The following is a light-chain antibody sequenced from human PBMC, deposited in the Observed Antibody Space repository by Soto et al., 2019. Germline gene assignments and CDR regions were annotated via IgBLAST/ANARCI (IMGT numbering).Light chain of an antibody. CDR2: DNN. CDR3: GTWDSSLSGYV. Sequence: QAVLTQPPSVSAAPGQKVTISCSGSSSNIGNNYVSWYQQLPGTAPKLLIYDNNKRPSGIPDRFSGSKSGTSATLGITGLQNGDEADYYCGTWDSSLSGYVLGTGTKLTVL. CDR1: SSNIGNNY. V-gene: IGLV1-51*01. J-gene: IGLJ1*01.